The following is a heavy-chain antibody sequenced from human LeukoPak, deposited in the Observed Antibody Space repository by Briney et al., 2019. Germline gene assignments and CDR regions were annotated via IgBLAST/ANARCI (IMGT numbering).Heavy chain of an antibody. CDR3: ARGLMMGAKYYGSGREVDY. Sequence: PGGSLRLSCAASGFTFSSYEMNWVRQAPGKGLEWVSYISSSGSTIYYADSVKGRFTISRDNAKNSLYLQMNSLRAEDTAVYYCARGLMMGAKYYGSGREVDYWGQGTLSPSPQ. V-gene: IGHV3-48*03. J-gene: IGHJ4*02. CDR1: GFTFSSYE. CDR2: ISSSGSTI. D-gene: IGHD3-10*01.